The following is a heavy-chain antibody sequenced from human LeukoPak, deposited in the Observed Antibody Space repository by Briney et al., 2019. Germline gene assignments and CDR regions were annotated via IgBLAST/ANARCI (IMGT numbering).Heavy chain of an antibody. CDR3: ARGHRLSGSVDY. D-gene: IGHD6-19*01. J-gene: IGHJ4*02. CDR2: INHSGST. Sequence: SETLSLTCAVYGGSFSGYYWSWIRQPPGKGLEWIGEINHSGSTNYNPSLKSRVTISVDTSKNQFSLKLSSVTAADTAVYYCARGHRLSGSVDYWGQGTLVTVSS. CDR1: GGSFSGYY. V-gene: IGHV4-34*01.